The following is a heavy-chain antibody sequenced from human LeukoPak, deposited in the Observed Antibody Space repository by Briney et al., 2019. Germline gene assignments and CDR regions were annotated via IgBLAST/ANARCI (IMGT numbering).Heavy chain of an antibody. D-gene: IGHD2-21*02. CDR1: GFTFSNYG. V-gene: IGHV3-23*01. Sequence: GGSLRLSCAASGFTFSNYGMSWVRQAPGKGLEWVSAISGSGGSTYYADSVKGRFTISRDNSKNTPYLQMNSLRAEDTAVYYCAKSHHVTAIDYWGQGTLVTVSS. CDR2: ISGSGGST. CDR3: AKSHHVTAIDY. J-gene: IGHJ4*02.